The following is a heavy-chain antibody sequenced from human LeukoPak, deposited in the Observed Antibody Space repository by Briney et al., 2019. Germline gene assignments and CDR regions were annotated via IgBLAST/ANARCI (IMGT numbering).Heavy chain of an antibody. CDR3: ARDLFDFWSGYYPTGYMDV. D-gene: IGHD3-3*01. CDR2: IYHSGST. J-gene: IGHJ6*03. Sequence: SETLPLTCTVSGYSISSGYYWGWIRQPPGKGLEWIGSIYHSGSTYYNPSLKSRVTISVDTSKNQFSLKLSSVTAADTAVYYCARDLFDFWSGYYPTGYMDVWGKGTTVTVSS. CDR1: GYSISSGYY. V-gene: IGHV4-38-2*02.